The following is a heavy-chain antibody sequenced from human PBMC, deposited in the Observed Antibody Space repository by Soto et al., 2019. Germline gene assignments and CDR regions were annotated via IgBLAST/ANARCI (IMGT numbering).Heavy chain of an antibody. CDR2: ISWNSGSI. CDR3: AKDMRAGTPSDYFDY. Sequence: PGGSLRLSCAASGYTFSNYWMHWVRQAPGKGLEWVSGISWNSGSIGYADSVKGRFTISRDNAKNSLYLQMNSLRAEDTALYYCAKDMRAGTPSDYFDYWGQGTLVTVSS. J-gene: IGHJ4*02. CDR1: GYTFSNYW. D-gene: IGHD1-1*01. V-gene: IGHV3-9*01.